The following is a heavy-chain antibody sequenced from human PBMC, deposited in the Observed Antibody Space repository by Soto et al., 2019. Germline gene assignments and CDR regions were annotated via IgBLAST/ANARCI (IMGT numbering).Heavy chain of an antibody. V-gene: IGHV4-30-2*01. D-gene: IGHD6-13*01. CDR3: ARVIATGDYFDY. CDR2: MYYSGST. Sequence: TSETLSLTCAVSGGSITSGGYSWNWTRQPPGKGLEWIGYMYYSGSTYYNPSLKSRVTMLVDRSKNHFSLNLSSVTAADTAVYYCARVIATGDYFDYWGQGTLVTVSS. J-gene: IGHJ4*02. CDR1: GGSITSGGYS.